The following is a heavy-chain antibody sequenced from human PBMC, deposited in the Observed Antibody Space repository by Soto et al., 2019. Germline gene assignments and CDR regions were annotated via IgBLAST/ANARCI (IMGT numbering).Heavy chain of an antibody. CDR3: ARGLDYGSGSYGWFDP. Sequence: SETLSLTCAVYGGSFSGYYWSWIRQPPGKGLEWIGEINHSGSTNYNPFLKSRVTISVDTSKNQFSLTWSSVTAADMAVYYCARGLDYGSGSYGWFDPWGQGTLVTVSS. CDR2: INHSGST. D-gene: IGHD3-10*01. V-gene: IGHV4-34*01. J-gene: IGHJ5*02. CDR1: GGSFSGYY.